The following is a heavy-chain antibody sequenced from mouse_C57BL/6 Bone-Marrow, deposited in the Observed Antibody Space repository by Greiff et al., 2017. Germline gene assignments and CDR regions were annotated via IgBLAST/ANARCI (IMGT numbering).Heavy chain of an antibody. J-gene: IGHJ3*01. CDR1: GYTFTDYE. V-gene: IGHV1-15*01. D-gene: IGHD2-4*01. Sequence: VQLQESGAELVRPGASVTLSCKASGYTFTDYEMHWVKQTPVHGLEWIGAIDPETGGTAYNQKFKGKAILTADKSSSTAYMELRSLTSEDSAVYYCTRRVYEDYDPWFAYWGQGTLVTVSA. CDR3: TRRVYEDYDPWFAY. CDR2: IDPETGGT.